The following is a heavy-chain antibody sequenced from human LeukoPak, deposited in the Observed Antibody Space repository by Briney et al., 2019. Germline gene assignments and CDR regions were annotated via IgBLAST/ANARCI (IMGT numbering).Heavy chain of an antibody. V-gene: IGHV1-2*02. D-gene: IGHD6-13*01. CDR3: ARDLYSSSWESNNWFDP. J-gene: IGHJ5*02. CDR1: GYTFTGYY. Sequence: ASVKVSCKASGYTFTGYYMHWVRQAPGQGLEWMGWINPNSGGTNYAQKFQGRVTMTRDTSISTAYMELSRLRSDDTAVYYCARDLYSSSWESNNWFDPWGQGTLVTVSS. CDR2: INPNSGGT.